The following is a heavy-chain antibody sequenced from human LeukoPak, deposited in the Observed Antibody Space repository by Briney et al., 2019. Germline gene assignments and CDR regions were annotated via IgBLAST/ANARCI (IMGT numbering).Heavy chain of an antibody. CDR2: IYYSGST. J-gene: IGHJ5*02. Sequence: SETLSLTCTVSGGSISRGGYYWSWIRQHPGKGLEWIGYIYYSGSTYYNPSLKSRVPISVDTSKNQFSLKLSSVTAADTAVYYCARDYLVDIVSFGFDPWGQGTLVTVSS. V-gene: IGHV4-31*03. CDR1: GGSISRGGYY. CDR3: ARDYLVDIVSFGFDP. D-gene: IGHD5/OR15-5a*01.